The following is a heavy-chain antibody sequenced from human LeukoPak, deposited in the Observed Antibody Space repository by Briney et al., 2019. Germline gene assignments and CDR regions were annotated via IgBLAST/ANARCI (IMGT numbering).Heavy chain of an antibody. CDR2: TDPSDSYT. J-gene: IGHJ4*02. CDR1: GYSFTSYW. CDR3: ATIGYCSGGSCYPAPPHFDY. V-gene: IGHV5-10-1*01. Sequence: GESLRISCKGSGYSFTSYWISWVRQMPGKGLEWMGRTDPSDSYTNYSPSFQGHVTISADKSISTAYLQWSSLKASDTAMYYCATIGYCSGGSCYPAPPHFDYWGQGTLVTVSS. D-gene: IGHD2-15*01.